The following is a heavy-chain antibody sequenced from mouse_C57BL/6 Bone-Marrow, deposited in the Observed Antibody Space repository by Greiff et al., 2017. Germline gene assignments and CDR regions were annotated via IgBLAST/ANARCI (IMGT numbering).Heavy chain of an antibody. CDR2: ISYDGSN. V-gene: IGHV3-6*01. D-gene: IGHD4-1*01. CDR1: GYSITSGYY. Sequence: EVQLQQSGPGLVKPSQSLSLTCSVTGYSITSGYYWNWIRQFPGNKLEWMGYISYDGSNNYNPSLKNRISITRDTSKNQFFLKLNSVTTEDTATYYCARGGFGTGFDYWGQGTTLTVSS. CDR3: ARGGFGTGFDY. J-gene: IGHJ2*01.